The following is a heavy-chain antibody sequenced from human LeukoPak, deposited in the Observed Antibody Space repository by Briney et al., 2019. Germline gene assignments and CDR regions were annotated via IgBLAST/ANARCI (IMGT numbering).Heavy chain of an antibody. Sequence: SGTLSLTCAVLGASISSSHWWCLGRQAPGKGLEWIGEIYHSGSTNYNPSLKSRVTISVDKSKNQVSLKLSSVTAADTAVYYCARTYDTCGYYYAFDYWGQGTLVTVSS. V-gene: IGHV4-4*02. CDR1: GASISSSHW. CDR3: ARTYDTCGYYYAFDY. CDR2: IYHSGST. D-gene: IGHD3-22*01. J-gene: IGHJ4*02.